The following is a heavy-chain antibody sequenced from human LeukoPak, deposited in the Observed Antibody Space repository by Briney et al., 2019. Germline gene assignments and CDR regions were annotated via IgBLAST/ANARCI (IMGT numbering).Heavy chain of an antibody. Sequence: GRSLRLSCAASGFTFSSYAMHWVRQAPGKGLEWVAVISYDGSNKYYADSVKGRFTISRDNSKNTLYLQMNSLRAEDTAVYYCARGRLLGVTAFDIWGQGTMVTVSS. J-gene: IGHJ3*02. D-gene: IGHD2-21*02. CDR3: ARGRLLGVTAFDI. V-gene: IGHV3-30*04. CDR1: GFTFSSYA. CDR2: ISYDGSNK.